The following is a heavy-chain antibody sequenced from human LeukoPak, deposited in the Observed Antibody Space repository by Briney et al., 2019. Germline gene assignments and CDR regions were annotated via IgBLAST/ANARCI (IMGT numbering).Heavy chain of an antibody. CDR3: VKDYNWNICHY. CDR1: GFTFSSHS. V-gene: IGHV3-21*01. J-gene: IGHJ4*02. D-gene: IGHD1/OR15-1a*01. CDR2: ISSSSSYI. Sequence: GGSLRLSCAVSGFTFSSHSMNWVRQAPGKGLEWVSSISSSSSYIYYADSVKGRFTISRDNSKNTLYLQMSSLRADDTAVYYCVKDYNWNICHYWGEGTLVTVSS.